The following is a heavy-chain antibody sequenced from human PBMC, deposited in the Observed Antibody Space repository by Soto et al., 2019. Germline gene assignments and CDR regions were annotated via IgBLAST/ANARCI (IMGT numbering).Heavy chain of an antibody. Sequence: ASVKVSCKASGYTFTNSVINWVRQAPGQGLEWMGWISTDNGNTNYAQHLQGRVSMTTDTSTSTAYMELRSLRSDDTAVYYCVVAAKPYYFDYWGQGTLVTVSS. D-gene: IGHD2-15*01. CDR3: VVAAKPYYFDY. CDR1: GYTFTNSV. J-gene: IGHJ4*02. CDR2: ISTDNGNT. V-gene: IGHV1-18*01.